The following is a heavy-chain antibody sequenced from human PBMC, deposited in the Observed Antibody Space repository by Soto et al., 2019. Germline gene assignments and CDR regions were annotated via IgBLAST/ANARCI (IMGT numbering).Heavy chain of an antibody. CDR2: ISGSFGST. D-gene: IGHD4-17*01. CDR3: ARDMTTLKYKYGMDV. Sequence: GGSLRLSCVAPGFSFSSYAMNWVRQAPGKGLEWVSTISGSFGSTYYADSVKGRFTISRDHSKNTLFLQMNSLRAEDTAVYYCARDMTTLKYKYGMDVWGQGTTVTVSS. V-gene: IGHV3-23*01. CDR1: GFSFSSYA. J-gene: IGHJ6*02.